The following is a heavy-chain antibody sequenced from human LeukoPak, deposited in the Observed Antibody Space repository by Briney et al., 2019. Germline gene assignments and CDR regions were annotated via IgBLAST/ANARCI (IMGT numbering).Heavy chain of an antibody. CDR3: ARDIRGYSYGLGTYYYYGMDV. Sequence: SETLSLTCTVSGGSISSYYWSWIRQPPGKGLEWIGYIYYSGSTNYNPSLKSRVTISVDTSKNQFSLKLSSVTAADTAVYYCARDIRGYSYGLGTYYYYGMDVWGQGTTVTVSS. V-gene: IGHV4-59*01. CDR1: GGSISSYY. CDR2: IYYSGST. J-gene: IGHJ6*02. D-gene: IGHD5-18*01.